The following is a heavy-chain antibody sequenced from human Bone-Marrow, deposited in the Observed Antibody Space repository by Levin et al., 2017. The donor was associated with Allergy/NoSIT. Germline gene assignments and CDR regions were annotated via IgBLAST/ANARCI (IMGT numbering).Heavy chain of an antibody. CDR2: ISSSGGST. V-gene: IGHV3-23*01. CDR1: GFTFYNYV. D-gene: IGHD3-10*01. Sequence: ETLSLTCAASGFTFYNYVMNWVRQSPGKGLEWVSGISSSGGSTYYADSVKGRFTISRDNSKNTLYLQINSLRAEDTAVYYCAKAKSHLDYYGSGSYDFWGQGTLVTVSS. J-gene: IGHJ4*02. CDR3: AKAKSHLDYYGSGSYDF.